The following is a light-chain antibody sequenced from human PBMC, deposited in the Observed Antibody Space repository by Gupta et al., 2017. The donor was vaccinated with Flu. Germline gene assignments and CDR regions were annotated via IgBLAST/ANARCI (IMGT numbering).Light chain of an antibody. V-gene: IGLV1-51*02. CDR1: SSNTGNNF. J-gene: IGLJ2*01. Sequence: QSVLTQPPSVSAAPGQKVTIPCSGSSSNTGNNFVSWYQQLPGTAPKLLIYENHKRPSGIPDRFFGSKSGTSATLGITGLQTGDEAEYYCETCDSSLSAVVFGGGTKLTVL. CDR2: ENH. CDR3: ETCDSSLSAVV.